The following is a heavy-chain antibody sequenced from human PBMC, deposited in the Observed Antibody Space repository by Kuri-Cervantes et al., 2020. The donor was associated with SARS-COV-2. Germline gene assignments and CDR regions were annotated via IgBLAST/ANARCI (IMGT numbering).Heavy chain of an antibody. CDR2: IYHSGST. V-gene: IGHV4-38-2*02. D-gene: IGHD1-26*01. J-gene: IGHJ3*02. CDR1: GYSISSGYY. Sequence: SETLSLTCTVSGYSISSGYYWGWIRQPPGKGLEWIGSIYHSGSTYYNPSLKSRVTISVDTSKNQFSLKLSSVTAADTAVYYCARVSGAGAFDTWGQGTMVTVSS. CDR3: ARVSGAGAFDT.